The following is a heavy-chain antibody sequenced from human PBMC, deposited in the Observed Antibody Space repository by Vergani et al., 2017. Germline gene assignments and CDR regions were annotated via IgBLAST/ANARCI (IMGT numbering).Heavy chain of an antibody. CDR2: LLSNDEK. CDR3: ARRRRDILSGYFVNLLCEY. J-gene: IGHJ4*02. V-gene: IGHV2-26*01. CDR1: GFSLSNARMG. Sequence: QVTLKESGPVLVKPTETLTLTCTVSGFSLSNARMGVSWIRQPPGKALEWLAHLLSNDEKSYRTSLKSRLTISKDTSKSQVVLTMPNMDPVDTATYYCARRRRDILSGYFVNLLCEYWGQGTLVTVSA. D-gene: IGHD3-9*01.